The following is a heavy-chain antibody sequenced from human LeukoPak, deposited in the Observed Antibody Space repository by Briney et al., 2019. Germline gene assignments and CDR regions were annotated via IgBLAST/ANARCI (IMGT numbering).Heavy chain of an antibody. Sequence: GGSLRLSCAASGLTFSSYDMSWVRQAPGKGLEWVSAISGSGGRTYYADSVKGRFTISRDNAERSLYLQMNSLRDEDTAVYYCARVRAGYYFDYWGQGTLVSVSS. V-gene: IGHV3-23*01. CDR3: ARVRAGYYFDY. CDR2: ISGSGGRT. J-gene: IGHJ4*02. CDR1: GLTFSSYD.